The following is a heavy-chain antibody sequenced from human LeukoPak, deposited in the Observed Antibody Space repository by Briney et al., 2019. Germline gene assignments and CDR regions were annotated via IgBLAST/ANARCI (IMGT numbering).Heavy chain of an antibody. Sequence: GRTLSLSCAVSVFPFSSYSMNWVRRPPGRGREGVLEISSSTSTIHYADSVEGRFNISRDNAKNSLCLQVNSLRDEDTAVYYCARVNPGYSYGMDVWGQGTTVTVSS. CDR3: ARVNPGYSYGMDV. V-gene: IGHV3-48*02. J-gene: IGHJ6*02. D-gene: IGHD5-18*01. CDR1: VFPFSSYS. CDR2: ISSSTSTI.